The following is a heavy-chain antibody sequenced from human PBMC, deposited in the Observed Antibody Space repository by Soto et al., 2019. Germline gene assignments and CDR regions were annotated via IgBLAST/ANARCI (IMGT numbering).Heavy chain of an antibody. CDR2: IYYSGRT. V-gene: IGHV4-59*01. D-gene: IGHD2-2*02. Sequence: QVQLQESGPGLVKPSETLSLTCTVSGGSISSYYWSWIRQPPGKGLEWIGYIYYSGRTNYNPSLNSRATXSXDAXKNQFSLKLSSVTAADTAVYYCARGYCSSTICYIWDNWFDPWGQGTLVTVSS. CDR1: GGSISSYY. CDR3: ARGYCSSTICYIWDNWFDP. J-gene: IGHJ5*02.